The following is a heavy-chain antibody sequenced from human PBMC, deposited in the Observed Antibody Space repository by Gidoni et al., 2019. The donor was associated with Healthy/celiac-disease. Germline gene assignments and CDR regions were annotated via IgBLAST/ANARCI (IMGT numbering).Heavy chain of an antibody. CDR2: SNRSGST. CDR1: GGSFSGYY. CDR3: ARRRRGRCSGGSCYSKRGAYWFDP. V-gene: IGHV4-34*01. Sequence: QVQLQQWGAGLLTPSETLSLTCAVYGGSFSGYYWCWLRQPPGKGLEWIGESNRSGSTTYKPSLKSRVTISVETSKNQFSMKLSSGTAADTAVYYCARRRRGRCSGGSCYSKRGAYWFDPWGQGTLVTVSS. D-gene: IGHD2-15*01. J-gene: IGHJ5*02.